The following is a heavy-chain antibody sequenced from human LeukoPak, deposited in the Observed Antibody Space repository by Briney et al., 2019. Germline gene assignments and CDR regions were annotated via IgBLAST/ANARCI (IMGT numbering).Heavy chain of an antibody. CDR3: VRDHLWAFDI. D-gene: IGHD3-3*02. J-gene: IGHJ3*02. CDR2: ITSSSSTI. Sequence: PGGSLRLSCAASGFTFSVYSMNWVRQAPGKGLEWLSYITSSSSTIYYADSVKGRFAISRDNAKNSLYLQMNSLRDEDTAVYYCVRDHLWAFDIWGQGTMLTVSS. CDR1: GFTFSVYS. V-gene: IGHV3-48*02.